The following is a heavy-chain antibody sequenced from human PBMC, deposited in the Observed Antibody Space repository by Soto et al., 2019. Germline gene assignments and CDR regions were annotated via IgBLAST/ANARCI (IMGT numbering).Heavy chain of an antibody. D-gene: IGHD3-10*01. J-gene: IGHJ6*02. Sequence: SETLSLTCTVSGDSISRNGYFWTWIRQHPGKGLEWIGYIYYSGSSYYNPSLKSRVIISVDTSKNHFSLNLTAVTAADTAVYYCARGTMLRGPGYYYAMDVWGQGTTVTV. CDR3: ARGTMLRGPGYYYAMDV. CDR2: IYYSGSS. CDR1: GDSISRNGYF. V-gene: IGHV4-31*03.